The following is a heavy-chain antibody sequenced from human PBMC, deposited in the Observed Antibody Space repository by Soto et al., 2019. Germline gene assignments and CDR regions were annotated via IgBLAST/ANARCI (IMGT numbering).Heavy chain of an antibody. CDR1: GGSFSGYY. D-gene: IGHD1-1*01. CDR2: INHSGST. Sequence: QVQLQQWGAGLLKPSETLSLTCAVYGGSFSGYYWSWIRQPPGKGLEWIGEINHSGSTNYNPSLKSRVTISVDTSKNQFSLKLSSVTAADTAVYYCARGRRRALSVRPPPKTSYYYMDVWGKGTTVTVSS. CDR3: ARGRRRALSVRPPPKTSYYYMDV. J-gene: IGHJ6*03. V-gene: IGHV4-34*01.